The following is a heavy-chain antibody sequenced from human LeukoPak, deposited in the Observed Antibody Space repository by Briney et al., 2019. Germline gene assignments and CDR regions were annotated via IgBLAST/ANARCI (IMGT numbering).Heavy chain of an antibody. CDR2: INYSGST. V-gene: IGHV4-39*07. CDR3: ARGIMGAGYFDY. J-gene: IGHJ4*02. Sequence: PSETLSLTCTVSGGSISSSSYYWGWIRQPPGKGLEWIGSINYSGSTYYNSSLKSRVTISVDTSKNQFSLRLSSVTAADTAVYYCARGIMGAGYFDYWGQGTLVTVSS. D-gene: IGHD3-16*01. CDR1: GGSISSSSYY.